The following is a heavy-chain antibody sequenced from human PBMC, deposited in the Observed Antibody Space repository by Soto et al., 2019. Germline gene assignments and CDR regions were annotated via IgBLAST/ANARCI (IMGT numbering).Heavy chain of an antibody. CDR3: ARGDSGYDPLDY. CDR2: IYHSGST. Sequence: QVQLQESGPGLVKPSGTLSLTCAVSGGSISSSNWWSWVRQPPGKGLEWIGEIYHSGSTNYNPSLTGRVTISVDKSKSQFSLKLSFVTAADTAVYYCARGDSGYDPLDYWGQGTLVTVSS. V-gene: IGHV4-4*02. CDR1: GGSISSSNW. J-gene: IGHJ4*02. D-gene: IGHD5-12*01.